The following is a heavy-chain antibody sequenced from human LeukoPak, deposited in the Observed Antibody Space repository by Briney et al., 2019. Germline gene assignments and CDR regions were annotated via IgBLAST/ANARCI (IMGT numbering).Heavy chain of an antibody. D-gene: IGHD6-13*01. CDR3: AKGLVAAGKGKSYFDY. J-gene: IGHJ4*02. CDR2: ISGSGGST. Sequence: PGGSLRLSCAASGFTFSSYAMTWVRQARGKGLEWVSGISGSGGSTYYADSVKGRFTISRDSSKNTLFLQMNSLRAEDTAVYYCAKGLVAAGKGKSYFDYWGQGTLVTVSS. V-gene: IGHV3-23*01. CDR1: GFTFSSYA.